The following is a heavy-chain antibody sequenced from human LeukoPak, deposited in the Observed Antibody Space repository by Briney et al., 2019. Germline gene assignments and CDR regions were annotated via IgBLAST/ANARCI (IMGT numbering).Heavy chain of an antibody. CDR2: ISGSGGST. CDR3: AGIRSAFPTKYYFDY. V-gene: IGHV3-23*01. Sequence: GGSLRLSCAASGFTFSSYAMSWVRQAPGKGLEWVSAISGSGGSTYYADSVKGRFTISRDNSKNTLYLQMNSLRAEDTAVYYCAGIRSAFPTKYYFDYWGQGTLVTVSS. J-gene: IGHJ4*02. D-gene: IGHD4-17*01. CDR1: GFTFSSYA.